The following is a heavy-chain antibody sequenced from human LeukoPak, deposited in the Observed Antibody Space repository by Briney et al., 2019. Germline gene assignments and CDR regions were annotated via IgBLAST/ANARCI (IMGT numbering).Heavy chain of an antibody. D-gene: IGHD3-10*02. CDR1: GVSFTTAT. Sequence: VGSLRLSCAPSGVSFTTATMNSGRETPEQGLEWASSISTSGSYLSYADSVKGRFTISRDNAKNSLYLQMNSLRAEDTAVYYCAELGITMIGGVWGKGTTVTISS. V-gene: IGHV3-21*01. J-gene: IGHJ6*04. CDR3: AELGITMIGGV. CDR2: ISTSGSYL.